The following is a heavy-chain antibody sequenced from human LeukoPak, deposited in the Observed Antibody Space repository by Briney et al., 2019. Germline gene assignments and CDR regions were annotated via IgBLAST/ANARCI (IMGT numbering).Heavy chain of an antibody. D-gene: IGHD3-22*01. J-gene: IGHJ4*02. CDR3: ARDSSSYYSYFDY. Sequence: SETLSLTCTVSGGSISSYYWSWIRQPPGKGLEWIGYIYYSGSTNYNPSLKSRVTLSVDTSKNQFSLKLSSVTAADTAVYYCARDSSSYYSYFDYWGQGTLVTVSS. CDR1: GGSISSYY. CDR2: IYYSGST. V-gene: IGHV4-59*01.